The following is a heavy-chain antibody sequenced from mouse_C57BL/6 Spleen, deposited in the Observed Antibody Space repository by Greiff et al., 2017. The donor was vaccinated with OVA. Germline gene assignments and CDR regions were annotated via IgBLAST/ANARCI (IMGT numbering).Heavy chain of an antibody. Sequence: VKVVESGPGLVQPSQSLSITCTVSGFSLTSYGVHWVRQSPGKGLEWLGVIWSGGSTDYNAAFISRLSISKDNSKSQVFFKMNSLQADDTAIYYCARNLWEGYYVDYWGQGTTLTVSS. V-gene: IGHV2-2*01. CDR2: IWSGGST. CDR1: GFSLTSYG. J-gene: IGHJ2*01. D-gene: IGHD4-1*01. CDR3: ARNLWEGYYVDY.